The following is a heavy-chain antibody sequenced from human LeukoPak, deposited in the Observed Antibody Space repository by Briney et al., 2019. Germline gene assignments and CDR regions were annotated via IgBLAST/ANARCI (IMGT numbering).Heavy chain of an antibody. V-gene: IGHV4-4*07. J-gene: IGHJ5*02. CDR1: GGSISSYY. CDR3: ARVPLGGYRNYNWFDP. CDR2: IYTSGST. D-gene: IGHD5-12*01. Sequence: KPSETLSLTCTVSGGSISSYYGSWIRRPAGKGLEWIGRIYTSGSTNYNPSLKSRVTMSVDTSKNQFSLKLSSVTAADTAVYYCARVPLGGYRNYNWFDPWGQGTLVTVSS.